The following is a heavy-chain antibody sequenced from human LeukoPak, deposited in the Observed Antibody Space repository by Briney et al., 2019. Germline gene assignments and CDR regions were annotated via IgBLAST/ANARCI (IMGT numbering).Heavy chain of an antibody. Sequence: PGGSLRLSCAASGFTFSSYSMNWVRQAPGKGLEWVSAISGSGSSTYYADSVKGRFTISRDNSKNTLYLQMNSLGAEDTAVYYCAKSGGGISARRNFDYWGQGTLVTVSS. J-gene: IGHJ4*02. V-gene: IGHV3-23*01. CDR1: GFTFSSYS. D-gene: IGHD6-6*01. CDR3: AKSGGGISARRNFDY. CDR2: ISGSGSST.